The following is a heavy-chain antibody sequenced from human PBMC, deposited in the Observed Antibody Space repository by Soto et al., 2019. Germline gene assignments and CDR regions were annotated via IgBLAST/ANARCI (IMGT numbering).Heavy chain of an antibody. CDR2: IYSGGDT. D-gene: IGHD2-15*01. J-gene: IGHJ3*01. CDR1: GFTFSTFD. V-gene: IGHV3-13*01. Sequence: GGSLRLSCAASGFTFSTFDMHWIRQSSGKGLEWVSGIYSGGDTAYADSVKGRFTISRENAKNSFFLHMNSLRAGDTAVYYCAREVEDGGTPDAFDLCGQGTMVTVS. CDR3: AREVEDGGTPDAFDL.